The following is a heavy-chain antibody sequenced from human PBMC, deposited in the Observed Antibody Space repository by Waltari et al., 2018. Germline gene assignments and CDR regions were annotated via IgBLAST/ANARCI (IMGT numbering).Heavy chain of an antibody. Sequence: EVQVVETGGGLIQPGGSLRFSCAPSGLTVSNNYMSWVRQAPGKGLEGVSVIFGVGSTYSAYSVKGRFIIYRDNSKNTLYLQMNSLRVEDTAVYHCVTHDHDSTNFFYYYMDVWGKGTTVTVSS. CDR1: GLTVSNNY. J-gene: IGHJ6*03. V-gene: IGHV3-53*02. CDR3: VTHDHDSTNFFYYYMDV. CDR2: IFGVGST. D-gene: IGHD2-15*01.